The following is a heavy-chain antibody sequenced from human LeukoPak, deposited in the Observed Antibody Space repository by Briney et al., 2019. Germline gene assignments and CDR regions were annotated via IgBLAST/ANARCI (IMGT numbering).Heavy chain of an antibody. D-gene: IGHD2-2*01. CDR3: ARDLEYQLPIDY. CDR2: ISSSSSYI. J-gene: IGHJ4*02. CDR1: GFTFSSYS. Sequence: PGGSLRLSCAASGFTFSSYSMNWVRQAPGKGLEWVSSISSSSSYIYYADSVKGRFTISRDNAKNSLYLQMNSLRAEDTAVYYCARDLEYQLPIDYWGQGTLVTVSS. V-gene: IGHV3-21*01.